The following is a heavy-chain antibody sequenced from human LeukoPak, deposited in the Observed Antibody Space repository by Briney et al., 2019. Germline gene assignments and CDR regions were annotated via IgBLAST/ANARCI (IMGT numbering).Heavy chain of an antibody. D-gene: IGHD3-10*01. CDR2: ISTSGGTT. CDR3: VKGGVTIIRGVIFDY. CDR1: GITFSSYA. V-gene: IGHV3-64D*06. J-gene: IGHJ4*02. Sequence: PGRSLRLSCSASGITFSSYAMHWVRQAPGKGLEYVSAISTSGGTTYYAHSVKGRFTISRDNSKNTLYLQMSSLRPEDTAVYYCVKGGVTIIRGVIFDYWGQGTLVTVSS.